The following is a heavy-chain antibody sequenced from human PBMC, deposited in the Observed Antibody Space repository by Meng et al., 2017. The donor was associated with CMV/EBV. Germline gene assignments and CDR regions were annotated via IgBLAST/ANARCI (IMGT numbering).Heavy chain of an antibody. CDR3: ARDLCGYGSSAPIDP. J-gene: IGHJ5*02. CDR1: GFTFSSYA. V-gene: IGHV3-30-3*01. CDR2: ISYDGSNK. Sequence: GESLKISCAASGFTFSSYAMHWVRQAPGKGLEWVSFISYDGSNKYYADSVKGRFTISRDNSKNTLYLQMNSLTAEDTAVYYCARDLCGYGSSAPIDPWGQGTLVTVSS. D-gene: IGHD2-2*03.